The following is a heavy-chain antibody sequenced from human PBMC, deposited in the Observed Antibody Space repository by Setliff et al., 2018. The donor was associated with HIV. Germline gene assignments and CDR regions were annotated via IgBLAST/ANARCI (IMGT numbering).Heavy chain of an antibody. V-gene: IGHV5-51*01. CDR2: IYPGDSDT. CDR3: ARQSGYSSSWYLGPSDAFDI. Sequence: PGESLKISCKGSGYSFTSYWIGWVRQMPGKGLEWMGIIYPGDSDTRYSPSFQGQVTISADKSISTAYLQWSSLKASDTAMYYCARQSGYSSSWYLGPSDAFDIWGQGTMVTVSS. J-gene: IGHJ3*02. CDR1: GYSFTSYW. D-gene: IGHD6-13*01.